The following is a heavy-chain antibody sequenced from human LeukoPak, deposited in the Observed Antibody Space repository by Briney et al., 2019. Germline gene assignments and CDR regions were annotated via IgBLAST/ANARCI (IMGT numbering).Heavy chain of an antibody. CDR2: IYYSGST. Sequence: PSETLSLTCTVSGGSISSSSYYWGWIRQPPGKGLEWIGSIYYSGSTYYNPSLKSRVTISVDTPKNQFSLKLSSVTAADTAVYYCARTTSSSWYLYWGQGTLVTVSS. V-gene: IGHV4-39*01. J-gene: IGHJ4*02. D-gene: IGHD6-13*01. CDR3: ARTTSSSWYLY. CDR1: GGSISSSSYY.